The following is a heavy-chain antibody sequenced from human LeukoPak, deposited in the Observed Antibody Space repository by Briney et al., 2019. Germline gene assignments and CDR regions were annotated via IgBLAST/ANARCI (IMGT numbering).Heavy chain of an antibody. CDR2: ISYDGSNN. V-gene: IGHV3-30-3*01. CDR1: GFTFSSYA. Sequence: GGSLRLSCAASGFTFSSYAMHWVRQAPGKGLEWVAVISYDGSNNYYADSVKGRFTISRDNSKNTLYLQMNSLRAEDTALYYCARDHCSSTSCYPNAAVDYWGQGALVTVSS. J-gene: IGHJ4*02. CDR3: ARDHCSSTSCYPNAAVDY. D-gene: IGHD2-2*01.